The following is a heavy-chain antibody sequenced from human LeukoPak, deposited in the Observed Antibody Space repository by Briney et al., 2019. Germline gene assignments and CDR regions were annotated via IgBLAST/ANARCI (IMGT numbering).Heavy chain of an antibody. Sequence: SQTLSLTCTVSGGSISSVGYYWSWIRQPAGKGLEWIGRIYASGSTDYNPSLKSRVTISLDTSKNQFSLILTSVTAADTAVYYCARRGNYYDSSGGFEYWGQGTLVTVSS. CDR3: ARRGNYYDSSGGFEY. V-gene: IGHV4-61*02. D-gene: IGHD3-22*01. CDR1: GGSISSVGYY. J-gene: IGHJ4*02. CDR2: IYASGST.